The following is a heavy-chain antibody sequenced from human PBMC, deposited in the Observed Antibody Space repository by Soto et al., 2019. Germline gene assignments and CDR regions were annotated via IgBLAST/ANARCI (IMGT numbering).Heavy chain of an antibody. CDR3: ARDETYCSSTSCYPVHFDY. CDR2: IYYSGST. J-gene: IGHJ4*02. D-gene: IGHD2-2*01. CDR1: GGSISSYY. V-gene: IGHV4-59*01. Sequence: SETLSLTCTVSGGSISSYYWSWIRQPPGKGLEWIGYIYYSGSTNYNPSLKSRVTISVDTSKNQFSLKLSSVTAADTAVYYCARDETYCSSTSCYPVHFDYWGQGTLVTVSS.